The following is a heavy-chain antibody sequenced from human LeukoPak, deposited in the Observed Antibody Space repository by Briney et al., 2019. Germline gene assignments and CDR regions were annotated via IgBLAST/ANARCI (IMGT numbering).Heavy chain of an antibody. D-gene: IGHD2-2*01. CDR3: ASSGRSSITTAPLY. CDR1: GFSVSSNY. J-gene: IGHJ4*02. CDR2: IYSGGST. V-gene: IGHV3-53*01. Sequence: GGSLRLSCAASGFSVSSNYMSWVRQAPGRGLEWVSIIYSGGSTYYADSVKGRFTISRDNSKNTLYLQLNSLRAEDTAVYYCASSGRSSITTAPLYWGQGALVTVSP.